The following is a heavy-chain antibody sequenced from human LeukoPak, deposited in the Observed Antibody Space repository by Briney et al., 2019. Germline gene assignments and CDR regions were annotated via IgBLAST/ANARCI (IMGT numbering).Heavy chain of an antibody. Sequence: GGSLRLSCAASGFTFSSYAMSWIRQAPGKGLEWVSYITSSGSTIYYADSVKGRFTISRDNAKNSLYVQMNSLRAEDTAVYYCARTAKLRFHRAIFDYWGQGPLVTVSS. V-gene: IGHV3-11*04. CDR1: GFTFSSYA. J-gene: IGHJ4*02. CDR2: ITSSGSTI. CDR3: ARTAKLRFHRAIFDY. D-gene: IGHD3-3*01.